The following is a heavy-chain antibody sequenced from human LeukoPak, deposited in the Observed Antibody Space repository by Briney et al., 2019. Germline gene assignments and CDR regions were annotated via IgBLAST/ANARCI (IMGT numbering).Heavy chain of an antibody. J-gene: IGHJ4*02. CDR1: GFTFSSYG. CDR3: ARGTIAVPGTGY. CDR2: IWYDGSNK. V-gene: IGHV3-33*01. D-gene: IGHD6-19*01. Sequence: PGRSLRLSCAASGFTFSSYGMHWVRQAPGKGLEWVAVIWYDGSNKYYADSVKGRFTISRDNSKNTLYLQMNSLRAEDTAVYYCARGTIAVPGTGYWGQGTLVTVSS.